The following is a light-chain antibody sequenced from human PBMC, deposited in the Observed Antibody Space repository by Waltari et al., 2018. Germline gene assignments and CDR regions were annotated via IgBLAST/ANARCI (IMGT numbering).Light chain of an antibody. CDR1: QSVTTD. CDR3: QQYNSWPLT. V-gene: IGKV3-15*01. CDR2: SAY. J-gene: IGKJ4*01. Sequence: ENLLTQSPVALSVSPGETVPLSCRASQSVTTDFAWYQPQPGQSPRLLIYSAYARATGIHARFTGSGSGTQLTLTITDLQPGDFALYFCQQYNSWPLTFGGGTKVAIK.